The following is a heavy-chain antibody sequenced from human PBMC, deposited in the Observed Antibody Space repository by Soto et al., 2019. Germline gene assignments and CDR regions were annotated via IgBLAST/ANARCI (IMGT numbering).Heavy chain of an antibody. J-gene: IGHJ3*02. CDR2: IKSDSSSL. CDR1: GFTFSTNL. CDR3: ARKPMTGSQSGAFDI. D-gene: IGHD3-9*01. Sequence: VQLVESGGGLVKPGGSLRLSWAASGFTFSTNLMNWVRQAPGKGRDWVSPIKSDSSSLYYADSVKGRFTISRDNAKNSLHLQMNSLRVEDTAMYFCARKPMTGSQSGAFDIWGQGTMVTVSS. V-gene: IGHV3-21*06.